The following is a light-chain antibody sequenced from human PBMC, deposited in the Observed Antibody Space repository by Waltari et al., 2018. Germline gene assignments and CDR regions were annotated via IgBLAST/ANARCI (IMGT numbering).Light chain of an antibody. CDR3: CSYAGGGTHV. CDR1: TSDIGTYKL. J-gene: IGLJ1*01. Sequence: QSALTQPASVSGSPGQSITISCTGPTSDIGTYKLVSWYQHHPGKAPKLLIYEANKRPSGISDRFSGSRSGSTASLTISGLQAEDEADYYCCSYAGGGTHVFGPGSRVTVL. V-gene: IGLV2-23*01. CDR2: EAN.